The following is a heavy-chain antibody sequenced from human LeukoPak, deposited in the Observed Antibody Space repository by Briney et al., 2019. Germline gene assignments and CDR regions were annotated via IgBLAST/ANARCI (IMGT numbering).Heavy chain of an antibody. J-gene: IGHJ4*02. CDR2: ISSSGSTI. V-gene: IGHV3-48*03. D-gene: IGHD1-1*01. Sequence: GGSLRLSCAASGFTFSSYEMNWVRQAPGKGLEWVSYISSSGSTIYYADSVKGRFTISRDNAKNSLYLQMNSLRAEDTAVYYCATKVFGTTYFHHWGQGTLVTVSS. CDR1: GFTFSSYE. CDR3: ATKVFGTTYFHH.